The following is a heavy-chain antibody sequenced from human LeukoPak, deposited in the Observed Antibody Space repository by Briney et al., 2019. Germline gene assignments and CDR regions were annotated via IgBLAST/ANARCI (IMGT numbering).Heavy chain of an antibody. V-gene: IGHV1-2*02. CDR1: GYTFTGYY. CDR3: ARERGNYDILTDYYEGNGFDP. J-gene: IGHJ5*02. D-gene: IGHD3-9*01. CDR2: INPNSGGT. Sequence: ASVKVSCKASGYTFTGYYMHWVRQAPGQGLEWMGWINPNSGGTNYAQKFQGRVTMTRDTSISTAYMKLTRLRSDDTAVYYCARERGNYDILTDYYEGNGFDPWGQGTLVTVSS.